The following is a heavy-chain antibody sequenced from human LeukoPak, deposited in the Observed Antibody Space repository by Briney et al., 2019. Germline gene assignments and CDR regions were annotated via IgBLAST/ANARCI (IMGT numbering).Heavy chain of an antibody. V-gene: IGHV3-7*01. J-gene: IGHJ4*02. CDR2: IKQDGSEK. CDR1: GFTFSSYW. D-gene: IGHD6-19*01. Sequence: GGSLRLSCVASGFTFSSYWMSWVRQAPGKGLGWVANIKQDGSEKYYVDSVKGRFTISRDNAKNSLYLQMNSLRAEDTAVYYCARGAAVGAVAGIFDYWGQGTLVTVSS. CDR3: ARGAAVGAVAGIFDY.